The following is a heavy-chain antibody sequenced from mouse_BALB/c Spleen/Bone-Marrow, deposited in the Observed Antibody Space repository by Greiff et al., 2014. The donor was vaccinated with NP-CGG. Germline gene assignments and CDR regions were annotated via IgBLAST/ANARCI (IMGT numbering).Heavy chain of an antibody. V-gene: IGHV1S22*01. CDR3: TSWDY. J-gene: IGHJ2*01. CDR2: IYPGSGST. CDR1: GYTFTSYW. Sequence: LQQSGSELVRPGASVKLSCKASGYTFTSYWMHWVKQRHGQGLEWIGNIYPGSGSTNYDGKFKSKGTLTVDTSSSTAYMHLSSLTSEDSAVYYCTSWDYWGQGTTLTVSS.